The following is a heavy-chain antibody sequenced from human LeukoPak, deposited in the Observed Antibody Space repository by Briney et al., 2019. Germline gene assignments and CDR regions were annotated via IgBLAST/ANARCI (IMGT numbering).Heavy chain of an antibody. V-gene: IGHV3-48*03. J-gene: IGHJ4*02. CDR2: ISSSGSTI. D-gene: IGHD3-9*01. CDR1: GFTFSSYE. Sequence: GGSLRLSCAASGFTFSSYEMNWVRQAPGKGLEWVSYISSSGSTIYYADSVKGRFTISRDNAKNSLYLQMNSLRAEDTAVYYCARTPYDILTGGWGVLTDYWGQGTLATVSS. CDR3: ARTPYDILTGGWGVLTDY.